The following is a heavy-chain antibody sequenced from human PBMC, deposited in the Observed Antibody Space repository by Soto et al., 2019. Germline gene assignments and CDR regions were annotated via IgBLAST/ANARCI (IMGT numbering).Heavy chain of an antibody. CDR1: GGSIIDGGCY. D-gene: IGHD3-22*01. Sequence: PSEPLCLPCTVSGGSIIDGGCYWIWNSQHPGKGLEWIGYIYYSGSTYYNPSLKSRVTISVDTSKNQFSLKLSSVTAADTAVYYCARGSSGYYYQEYWGQGTLVTVSS. CDR3: ARGSSGYYYQEY. CDR2: IYYSGST. V-gene: IGHV4-31*03. J-gene: IGHJ4*02.